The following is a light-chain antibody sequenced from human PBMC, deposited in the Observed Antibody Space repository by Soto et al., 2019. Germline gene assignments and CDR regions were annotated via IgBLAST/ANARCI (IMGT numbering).Light chain of an antibody. CDR2: GAS. J-gene: IGKJ1*01. CDR3: QQYSTWTRT. CDR1: ERVSSD. V-gene: IGKV3-15*01. Sequence: ETVMTQFPATLYVSPGDRVTLSCRASERVSSDVEWYQQKPGKSPSILIFGASPRETSIPALFTGSRSGTEFSLTISSLQYEDFAVSYCQQYSTWTRTFGQGTKV.